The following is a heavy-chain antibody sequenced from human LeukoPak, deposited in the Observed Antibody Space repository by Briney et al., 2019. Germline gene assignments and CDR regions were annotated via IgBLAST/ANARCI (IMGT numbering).Heavy chain of an antibody. CDR2: IKPNSGGT. D-gene: IGHD6-13*01. CDR1: GYTFTDHY. V-gene: IGHV1-2*02. CDR3: ARGTTQYSSSAFDY. J-gene: IGHJ4*02. Sequence: ASVKVSCKASGYTFTDHYMHWVRQAPGQGLEWMAWIKPNSGGTNYAQKFQGRLTMTWDTSISTAYMELSRLRSDDTAVYYCARGTTQYSSSAFDYWGQGSLVTVSS.